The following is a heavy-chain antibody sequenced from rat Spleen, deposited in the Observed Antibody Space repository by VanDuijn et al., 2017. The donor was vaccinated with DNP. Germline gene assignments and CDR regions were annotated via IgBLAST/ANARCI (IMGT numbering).Heavy chain of an antibody. CDR1: GFTFSSFP. CDR2: ISSSGGGS. J-gene: IGHJ2*01. CDR3: TRDRKNYDYFDY. D-gene: IGHD1-10*01. V-gene: IGHV5-46*01. Sequence: EVQLVESGGGLVQPGGSMKLSCAASGFTFSSFPMAWVRQAPTRGLEWVAGISSSGGGSYYRDSVKGRLTISRDNAKSTLYLQMSSLRSEDTATYYCTRDRKNYDYFDYWGQGVMVTVSS.